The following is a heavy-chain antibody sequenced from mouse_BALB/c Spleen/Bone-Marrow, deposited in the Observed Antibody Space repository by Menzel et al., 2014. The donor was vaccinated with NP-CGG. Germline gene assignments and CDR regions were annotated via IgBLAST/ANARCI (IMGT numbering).Heavy chain of an antibody. V-gene: IGHV10-1*02. Sequence: EVKLVESGGGLVQPKGSLKLSCAASGFTFNTYAMNWVRQAPGKGLEWVARIRSKSNNYATYYADSVKDRFTISRDDSQSMLYLQMNNLKTEDTAMYYCVRPSYGNYRGFAYWGQGTLVTVSA. CDR1: GFTFNTYA. CDR2: IRSKSNNYAT. CDR3: VRPSYGNYRGFAY. J-gene: IGHJ3*01. D-gene: IGHD2-1*01.